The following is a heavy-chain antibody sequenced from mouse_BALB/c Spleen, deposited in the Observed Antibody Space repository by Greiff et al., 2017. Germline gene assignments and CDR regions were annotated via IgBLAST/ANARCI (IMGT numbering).Heavy chain of an antibody. V-gene: IGHV1-14*01. D-gene: IGHD2-10*02. CDR2: INPYNDGT. Sequence: VQLKQSGPELVKPGASVKMSCKASGYTFTSYVMHWVKQKPGQGLEWIGYINPYNDGTKYNEKFKGKATLTSDKSSSTAYMELSSLTSEDSAVYYCASGYGRGAMDYWGQGTSVTVSS. CDR3: ASGYGRGAMDY. J-gene: IGHJ4*01. CDR1: GYTFTSYV.